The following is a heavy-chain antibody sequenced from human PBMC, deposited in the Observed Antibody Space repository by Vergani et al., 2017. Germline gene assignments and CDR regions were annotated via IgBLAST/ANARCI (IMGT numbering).Heavy chain of an antibody. CDR3: ARDSPPANSYDSSGYYGTNFDY. J-gene: IGHJ4*02. D-gene: IGHD3-22*01. CDR2: IIPIFGTA. CDR1: GGTFSSYA. V-gene: IGHV1-69*18. Sequence: QVQLVQSGAEVKKPGSSVKVSCKASGGTFSSYAISWVRQAPGQGLEWMGRIIPIFGTANYAQKFQGRVTITADESTSTAYMELSSLRSEDTAVYYCARDSPPANSYDSSGYYGTNFDYWGQGTLVTVSS.